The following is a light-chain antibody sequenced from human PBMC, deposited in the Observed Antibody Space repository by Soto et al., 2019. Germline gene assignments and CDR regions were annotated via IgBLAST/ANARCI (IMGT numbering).Light chain of an antibody. Sequence: DIQMTQSPSSVSASVGDRVTITCRASQGISSWLVWYQQKPGKAPKLLIYSASSLQCGVPSRFSGSGSRTDFALTINSLQPEDFTTYHWQQADSFPWTVGRGTTVEFK. J-gene: IGKJ1*01. V-gene: IGKV1-12*01. CDR1: QGISSW. CDR2: SAS. CDR3: QQADSFPWT.